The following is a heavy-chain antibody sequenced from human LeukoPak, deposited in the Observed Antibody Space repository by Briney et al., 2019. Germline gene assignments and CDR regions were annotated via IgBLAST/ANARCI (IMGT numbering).Heavy chain of an antibody. CDR3: ARIYYSNSYDYWYFDL. CDR2: IYYSGST. J-gene: IGHJ2*01. D-gene: IGHD6-13*01. Sequence: PSETLSLTCTVSGGSIRSYYWSWIRQPPGKGLEWIAYIYYSGSTNYNPSLKSRVTISVDTSKNQFSLKLSSVTAADTAVYYCARIYYSNSYDYWYFDLWGRGTLVTVSS. CDR1: GGSIRSYY. V-gene: IGHV4-59*01.